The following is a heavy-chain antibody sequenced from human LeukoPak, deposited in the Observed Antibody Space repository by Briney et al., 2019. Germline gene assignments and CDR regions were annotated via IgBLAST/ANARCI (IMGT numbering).Heavy chain of an antibody. Sequence: SETLSLTCTVSGGSISSSSYYWGWIRQPPGKGLEWIGSIYYSGSTYYNPSLKSRVTISVDTSKNQFSLKLSSVTAADTAVYYCARDTGEVNWFDPWGQGTLVTVSS. J-gene: IGHJ5*02. CDR1: GGSISSSSYY. V-gene: IGHV4-39*07. CDR2: IYYSGST. CDR3: ARDTGEVNWFDP. D-gene: IGHD2-21*01.